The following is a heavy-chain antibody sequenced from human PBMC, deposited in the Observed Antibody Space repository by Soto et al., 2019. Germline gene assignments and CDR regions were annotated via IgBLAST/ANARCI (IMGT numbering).Heavy chain of an antibody. CDR1: GFTFSSYA. V-gene: IGHV3-23*01. D-gene: IGHD3-3*01. J-gene: IGHJ6*02. Sequence: PGGSLRLSCAASGFTFSSYAMSWVRQAPGKGLEWVSAISGSGGSTYYADSVKGRFTISRDNSKNTLYLQMNSLRAEDTAVYYCAKGLGDYDFWTSSNNGMDVWGQGTTVTVSS. CDR2: ISGSGGST. CDR3: AKGLGDYDFWTSSNNGMDV.